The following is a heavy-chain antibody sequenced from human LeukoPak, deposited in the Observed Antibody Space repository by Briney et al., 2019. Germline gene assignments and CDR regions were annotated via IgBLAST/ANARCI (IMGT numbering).Heavy chain of an antibody. CDR1: GGSISSSSYY. Sequence: SETLSLTCTVSGGSISSSSYYWGWIRQPPGKGLEWIGSIYYSGSTYYNPSLKSRVTISVDTSKNQFSLKLSSVTAADTAVNYCARDFSSGYFEAVSFDPWGQGTLVTVSS. D-gene: IGHD3-22*01. CDR3: ARDFSSGYFEAVSFDP. V-gene: IGHV4-39*07. J-gene: IGHJ5*02. CDR2: IYYSGST.